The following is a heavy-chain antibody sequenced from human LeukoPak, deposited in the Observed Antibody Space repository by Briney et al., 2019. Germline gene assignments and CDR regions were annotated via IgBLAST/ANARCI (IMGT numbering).Heavy chain of an antibody. Sequence: GGSLRLSCAASGFSFRPYTMTWVRQAPGKGLEWVSSITSSSSSIHYADSVKGRFTISRDNAKNSLYLQMNSLRVEDTAVYYCAREGDGDYVAVYYWGQGTLVTVSS. CDR1: GFSFRPYT. CDR2: ITSSSSSI. CDR3: AREGDGDYVAVYY. V-gene: IGHV3-21*01. J-gene: IGHJ4*02. D-gene: IGHD4-17*01.